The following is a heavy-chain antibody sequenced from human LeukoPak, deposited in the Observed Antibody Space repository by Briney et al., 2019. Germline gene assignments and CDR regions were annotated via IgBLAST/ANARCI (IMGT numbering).Heavy chain of an antibody. CDR2: INPNSGDT. J-gene: IGHJ4*02. CDR3: ARQGGSSLNFDY. Sequence: ASVKVSCKASGYTFTGYYIHWVRQAPGQGLEWMGWINPNSGDTSHAQRFQDRVTMTRDMSTSTAYMDLSMLTSDETALYYCARQGGSSLNFDYWGRGTLVTVSS. D-gene: IGHD1-26*01. CDR1: GYTFTGYY. V-gene: IGHV1-2*02.